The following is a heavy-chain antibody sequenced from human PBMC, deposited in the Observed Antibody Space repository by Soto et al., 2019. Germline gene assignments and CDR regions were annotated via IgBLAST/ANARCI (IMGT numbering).Heavy chain of an antibody. J-gene: IGHJ4*01. V-gene: IGHV4-38-2*02. D-gene: IGHD6-19*01. CDR3: ARVHVMVVAGSTFDY. Sequence: SETLSLTCSVSGYSIRGGSYWGWIRQPPGKGPEWIASIYHGGTTFYNPSLKSRVTLSVDTSNNQFSLKLTSVTAADTAVYYCARVHVMVVAGSTFDYWGHGTLVTVSS. CDR1: GYSIRGGSY. CDR2: IYHGGTT.